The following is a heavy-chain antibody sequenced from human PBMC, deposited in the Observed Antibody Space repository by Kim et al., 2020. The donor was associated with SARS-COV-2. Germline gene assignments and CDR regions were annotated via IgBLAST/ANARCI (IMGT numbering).Heavy chain of an antibody. D-gene: IGHD4-17*01. CDR1: GFTFSSYA. CDR2: ISYDGSNK. V-gene: IGHV3-30-3*01. CDR3: ARAFDYGDYQRDYYYYYG. J-gene: IGHJ6*01. Sequence: GGSLRLSCAASGFTFSSYAMHWVRQAPGKGLEWVAVISYDGSNKYYADSVKGRFTISRDNSKNTLYLQMNSLRAEDTAVYYCARAFDYGDYQRDYYYYYG.